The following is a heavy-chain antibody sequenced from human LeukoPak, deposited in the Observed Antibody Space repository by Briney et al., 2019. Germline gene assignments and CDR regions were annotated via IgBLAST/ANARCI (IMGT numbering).Heavy chain of an antibody. J-gene: IGHJ3*02. CDR3: ARGLRFLEWLWYAFDI. CDR2: IYHSGST. CDR1: GYSISSGYY. D-gene: IGHD3-3*01. Sequence: SSETLSLTCTVSGYSISSGYYRGWIRQPPGKGLEWIGSIYHSGSTYYNPSLKSRVTISVDTSKNQFSLKLSSVTAADTAVYYCARGLRFLEWLWYAFDIWGQGTMVTVSS. V-gene: IGHV4-38-2*02.